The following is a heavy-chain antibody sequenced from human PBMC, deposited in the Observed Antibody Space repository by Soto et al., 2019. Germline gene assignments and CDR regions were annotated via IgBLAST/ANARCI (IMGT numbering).Heavy chain of an antibody. J-gene: IGHJ5*02. Sequence: QVQLVQSGAEVKKPGSSVKVSCKASGGTFSSYAISWVRQAPGQGLEWMGGIIPIFGTANYAQKFQGRVTXXADESTSTAYMEAGSVSSEGRAVYYCASMATWFDPWGQGTLVTVSS. CDR2: IIPIFGTA. V-gene: IGHV1-69*12. CDR3: ASMATWFDP. CDR1: GGTFSSYA. D-gene: IGHD5-12*01.